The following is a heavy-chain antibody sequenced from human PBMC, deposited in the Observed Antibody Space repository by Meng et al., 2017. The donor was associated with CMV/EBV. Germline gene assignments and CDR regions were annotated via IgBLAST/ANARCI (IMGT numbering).Heavy chain of an antibody. J-gene: IGHJ6*02. V-gene: IGHV3-30-3*01. D-gene: IGHD6-6*01. CDR1: GFTFSSYA. CDR3: ARDLASSDYYCGMDV. Sequence: SLKTSCAASGFTFSSYAMHWVRQAPGKGLEWVAVISYDGSNKYYADSVKGRFTISRDNSKNTLYLQMNSLRAEDTAVYYCARDLASSDYYCGMDVWGQGTTVTVSS. CDR2: ISYDGSNK.